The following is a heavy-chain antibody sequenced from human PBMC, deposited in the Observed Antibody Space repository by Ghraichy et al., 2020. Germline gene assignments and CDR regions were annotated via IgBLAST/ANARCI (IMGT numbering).Heavy chain of an antibody. D-gene: IGHD2-21*01. V-gene: IGHV4-34*01. Sequence: SETLSLTCDVSTDSFSGYYWSWIRQPPGKGLEWIGEINHSGGMNYSPSLKSRVAISVDVSKKHFSLKLTSVTAADTAVYYCARGQYSGHYHYYYGMDAWGQGTTVTISS. CDR3: ARGQYSGHYHYYYGMDA. CDR2: INHSGGM. J-gene: IGHJ6*02. CDR1: TDSFSGYY.